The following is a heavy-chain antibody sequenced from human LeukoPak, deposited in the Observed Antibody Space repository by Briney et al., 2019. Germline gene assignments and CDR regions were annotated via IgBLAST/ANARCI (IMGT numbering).Heavy chain of an antibody. CDR3: ARHQVVSSIPPSYYMDV. J-gene: IGHJ6*03. V-gene: IGHV4-39*01. Sequence: SETLSLTCTVSGGSISSSGYYWGWIRQPPGKGLEWIGNIYYIGSTYNNPSLKSRVTISVDTSKNQFSLKLSSVTAAVTAVYYCARHQVVSSIPPSYYMDVWGKGTTVTVSS. CDR1: GGSISSSGYY. D-gene: IGHD2-2*02. CDR2: IYYIGST.